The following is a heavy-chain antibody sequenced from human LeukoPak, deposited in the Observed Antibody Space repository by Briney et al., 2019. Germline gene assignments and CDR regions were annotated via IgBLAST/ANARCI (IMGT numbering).Heavy chain of an antibody. Sequence: PGGSLRLSCAASGFTFSSYGMHWVRQAPGKGLEWVAFIRYDGSNKYYADSVKGRFTISGDNSKNTLYLQMNSLRAGDTAVYYCAKILPGLYDFNAFDMWGQGTMVTVSS. CDR2: IRYDGSNK. J-gene: IGHJ3*02. V-gene: IGHV3-30*02. CDR3: AKILPGLYDFNAFDM. D-gene: IGHD3-3*01. CDR1: GFTFSSYG.